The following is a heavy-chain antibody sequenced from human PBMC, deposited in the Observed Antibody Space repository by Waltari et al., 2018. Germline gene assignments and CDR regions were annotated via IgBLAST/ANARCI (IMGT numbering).Heavy chain of an antibody. V-gene: IGHV4-59*08. Sequence: QVHLQASGPGLVKPSETLSLTCTVSGGSISNYYWNWIRQSPGKGLEWIGYIYYTGRTSYYPSLKSRVTISLDTSKNQISLKLMSVTAADTAMYYCARHEASPLDPWGQGTLVTVSS. CDR2: IYYTGRT. CDR3: ARHEASPLDP. CDR1: GGSISNYY. J-gene: IGHJ5*02.